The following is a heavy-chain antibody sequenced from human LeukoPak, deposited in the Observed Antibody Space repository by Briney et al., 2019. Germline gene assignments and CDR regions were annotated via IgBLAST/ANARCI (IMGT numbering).Heavy chain of an antibody. CDR2: ISSSSSFI. CDR3: ARDEGDAAAGTFGY. Sequence: GGPLRLSCAASGFTFSSYSMNWVRQAPGKGLEWVSSISSSSSFIYYADSVKGRFSISRDNAKNSLYLQMNSLRAEDTAVYYCARDEGDAAAGTFGYWGQGTLVTVSS. D-gene: IGHD6-13*01. CDR1: GFTFSSYS. J-gene: IGHJ4*02. V-gene: IGHV3-21*01.